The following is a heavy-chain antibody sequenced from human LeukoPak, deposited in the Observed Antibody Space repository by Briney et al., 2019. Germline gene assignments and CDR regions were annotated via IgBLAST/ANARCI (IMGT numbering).Heavy chain of an antibody. CDR2: INSDGSST. V-gene: IGHV3-74*01. J-gene: IGHJ4*02. CDR1: GFTFSDHA. D-gene: IGHD4-17*01. CDR3: ARFSSYGFDY. Sequence: GGSLRLSCAASGFTFSDHAMSWVRQAPGEGLVWVSRINSDGSSTSYADSVKGRFTISRDNAKNTLYLQMNSLRAEDTAAYYCARFSSYGFDYWGQGTLVTVSS.